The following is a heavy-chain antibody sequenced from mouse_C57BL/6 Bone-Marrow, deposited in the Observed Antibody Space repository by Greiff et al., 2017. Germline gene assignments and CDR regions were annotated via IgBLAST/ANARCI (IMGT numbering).Heavy chain of an antibody. CDR3: ARDNYDGYSSYWYFDV. Sequence: EVKLVESGGGLVQPGGSLSLSCAASGFTFTDYYMSWVRQPPGKALEWLGFIRNKANGYTTEYSASVKGRFTISRDNSQSILYLQMNALRAEDSATYYCARDNYDGYSSYWYFDVWGTGTTVTVSS. CDR1: GFTFTDYY. CDR2: IRNKANGYTT. V-gene: IGHV7-3*01. D-gene: IGHD2-3*01. J-gene: IGHJ1*03.